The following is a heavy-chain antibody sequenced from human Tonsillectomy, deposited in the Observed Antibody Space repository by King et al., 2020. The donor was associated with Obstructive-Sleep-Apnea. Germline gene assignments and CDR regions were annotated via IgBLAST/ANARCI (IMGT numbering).Heavy chain of an antibody. V-gene: IGHV3-33*01. CDR3: ARGGYCRYTSCSHYDGMDV. D-gene: IGHD2-2*01. CDR1: GFAFSSYG. CDR2: IWYDGSNA. Sequence: VQLVESGGGVGQPGRSLRFSCAASGFAFSSYGMHWVRQAPGKGLEWVAAIWYDGSNAYYADSVKGRFTISRDNSKNTLYLQMNSLRAEETAGYFCARGGYCRYTSCSHYDGMDVWGQGTTVTVSS. J-gene: IGHJ6*02.